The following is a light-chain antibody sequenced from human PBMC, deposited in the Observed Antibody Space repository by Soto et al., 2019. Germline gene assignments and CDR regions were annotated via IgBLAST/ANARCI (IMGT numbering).Light chain of an antibody. CDR3: HQYDSWT. CDR1: QTVDNF. Sequence: EIVLTQSPVIVSLSPGERATLSCRASQTVDNFLAWYQLKPGKAPRLLIYDATKRASGIPVRFTGSGSGTDFNLNISRVEPEDFAVYYCHQYDSWTFGQGTKVDIK. J-gene: IGKJ1*01. CDR2: DAT. V-gene: IGKV3-20*01.